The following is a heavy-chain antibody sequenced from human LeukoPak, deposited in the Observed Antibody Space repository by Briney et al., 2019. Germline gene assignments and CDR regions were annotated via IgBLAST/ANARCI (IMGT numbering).Heavy chain of an antibody. V-gene: IGHV3-66*02. D-gene: IGHD3-10*01. Sequence: HSGGSLRLSCAASGFTVSSNYISWVRQAPGKGLEWVSVIYSGGSTYYADSVKGRFTISRDNSKNTLYLQMNSLRAEDTAVYYCARLPSGADYYYYYMDVWGKGTTVTVSS. CDR1: GFTVSSNY. CDR3: ARLPSGADYYYYYMDV. CDR2: IYSGGST. J-gene: IGHJ6*03.